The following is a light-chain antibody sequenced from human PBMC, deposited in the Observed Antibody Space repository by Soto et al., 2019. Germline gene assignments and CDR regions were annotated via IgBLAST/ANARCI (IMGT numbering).Light chain of an antibody. CDR1: QDISNY. V-gene: IGKV1-27*01. Sequence: DIQMTQSPSSLSASVGDRVTITCWTSQDISNYLAWYQQKPGKVPKLLIYAASTLQSGVPSRFSGGGSGTDFSLTISSLHPEDVATYYCQKYNIAPHTFGGGTKVEIQ. CDR3: QKYNIAPHT. CDR2: AAS. J-gene: IGKJ4*01.